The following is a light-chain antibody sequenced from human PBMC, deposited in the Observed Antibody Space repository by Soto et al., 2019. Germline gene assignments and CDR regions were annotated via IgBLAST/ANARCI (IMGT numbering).Light chain of an antibody. CDR3: QHLNSYPIT. CDR2: KAS. CDR1: QTISSW. Sequence: DIQMTQSPSTLSGSVGDRVTITCRASQTISSWLAWYQQKPGKAPKLLIYKASTLKSGVPSRFSGSGSGTEFTLTISSLQPEDFATYYCQHLNSYPITFGQGTRLEI. V-gene: IGKV1-5*03. J-gene: IGKJ5*01.